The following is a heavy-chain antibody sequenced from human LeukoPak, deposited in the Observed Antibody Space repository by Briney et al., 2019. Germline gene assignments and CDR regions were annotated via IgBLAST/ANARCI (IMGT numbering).Heavy chain of an antibody. CDR3: AKVTAGTGAQYYYYYMDV. V-gene: IGHV3-30*02. CDR2: IRYDGSNK. Sequence: GGSLRLSCAASGFTFSSYGMHWVRQAPGKGLEWVAFIRYDGSNKYYADSVKGRFTISRDNSKNTLYLQMNSLRAEDTAVYYCAKVTAGTGAQYYYYYMDVWGKGTTATVSS. CDR1: GFTFSSYG. D-gene: IGHD6-13*01. J-gene: IGHJ6*03.